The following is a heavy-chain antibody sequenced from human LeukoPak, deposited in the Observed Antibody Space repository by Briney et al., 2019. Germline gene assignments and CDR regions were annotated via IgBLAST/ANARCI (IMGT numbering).Heavy chain of an antibody. CDR3: ARAFPGQQQLVLDRWDPPLRDDWFDP. CDR1: GYTFTGYY. Sequence: ASVKASCKAPGYTFTGYYMHWVRQAPGQGLEWMGWINPNSGGTNYAQKFQGRVTMTRDTSISTAYMELSRLRSDDTAVYYCARAFPGQQQLVLDRWDPPLRDDWFDPWGQGTLVTVSS. J-gene: IGHJ5*02. V-gene: IGHV1-2*02. CDR2: INPNSGGT. D-gene: IGHD6-13*01.